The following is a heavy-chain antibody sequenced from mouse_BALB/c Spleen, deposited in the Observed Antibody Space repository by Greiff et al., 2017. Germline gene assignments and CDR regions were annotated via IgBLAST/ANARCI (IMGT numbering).Heavy chain of an antibody. D-gene: IGHD2-4*01. V-gene: IGHV14-1*02. Sequence: VQLQQSGAELVRSGASVKLSCTASGFNIKDYYMHWVKQRPEQGLEWIGWIDPENGNTIYDPKFQGKASITADTSSNTAYLQLSSLTSEDTAVYYCARGGNYDDYDDGYAMDYWGQGTSVTVSS. CDR3: ARGGNYDDYDDGYAMDY. CDR1: GFNIKDYY. CDR2: IDPENGNT. J-gene: IGHJ4*01.